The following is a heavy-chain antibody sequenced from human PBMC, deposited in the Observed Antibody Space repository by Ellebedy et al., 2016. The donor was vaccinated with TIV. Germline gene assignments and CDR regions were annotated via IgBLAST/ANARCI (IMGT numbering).Heavy chain of an antibody. CDR1: GFTFDDYA. V-gene: IGHV3-9*01. J-gene: IGHJ4*02. Sequence: SLKISCAASGFTFDDYAMHWVRQAPGKGLEWVSGISWNSGSIGYADSVKGRFTISRDNAKNSLYLQMNSLRAEDTALYYCAKDNAAVTSRAYYFDYWGQGTLVTVSS. CDR2: ISWNSGSI. D-gene: IGHD4-17*01. CDR3: AKDNAAVTSRAYYFDY.